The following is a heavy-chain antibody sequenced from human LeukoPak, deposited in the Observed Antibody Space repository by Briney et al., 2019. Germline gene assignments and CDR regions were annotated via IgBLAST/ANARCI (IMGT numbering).Heavy chain of an antibody. V-gene: IGHV3-23*01. CDR2: MSGSGSSA. J-gene: IGHJ4*02. CDR1: GFTFSSYA. D-gene: IGHD2-15*01. CDR3: AKCSTHAGEVVLKVYFDY. Sequence: GGSLRLSCAASGFTFSSYAITWVRQAPGKGLEWASAMSGSGSSAYYADSVKGRFTISRDNSRNTLYLQMNSLRAEDSAVYYCAKCSTHAGEVVLKVYFDYWGQGTLVTVSS.